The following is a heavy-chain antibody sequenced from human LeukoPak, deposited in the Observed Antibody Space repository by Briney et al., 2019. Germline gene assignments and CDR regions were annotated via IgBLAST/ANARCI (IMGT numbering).Heavy chain of an antibody. CDR1: GFTFSSYA. CDR2: ISGSGGST. Sequence: PGGSLRLSCAASGFTFSSYAMSWVRQAPGKGLEWVSAISGSGGSTYYADSVKGRFTISRDNSKNTLYLQMNSLRAEDTAVYYYAKGSYSNYGGGYWGQGTLVTVSS. D-gene: IGHD4-11*01. J-gene: IGHJ4*02. CDR3: AKGSYSNYGGGY. V-gene: IGHV3-23*01.